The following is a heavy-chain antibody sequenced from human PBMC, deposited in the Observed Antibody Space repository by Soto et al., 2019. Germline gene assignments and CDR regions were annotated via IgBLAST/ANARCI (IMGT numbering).Heavy chain of an antibody. CDR1: GYTFTSYD. V-gene: IGHV1-18*01. D-gene: IGHD2-15*01. Sequence: QVQLVQSGTEVKKPGASVKVSCKASGYTFTSYDISWVRQAPGQGLEWMGWISTYNGNTNYAQKLQGRVTMTTDTSTSTAYMELRSLRSDDTAVYYCARVFRVAATRLWFDPWGQGTLVTVSS. J-gene: IGHJ5*02. CDR2: ISTYNGNT. CDR3: ARVFRVAATRLWFDP.